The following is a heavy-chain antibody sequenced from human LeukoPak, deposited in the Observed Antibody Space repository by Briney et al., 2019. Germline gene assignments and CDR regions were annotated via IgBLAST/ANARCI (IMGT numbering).Heavy chain of an antibody. CDR2: IYSSGNT. J-gene: IGHJ4*02. CDR1: GDSISTYY. V-gene: IGHV4-59*08. D-gene: IGHD1-26*01. Sequence: SETLSLTCSFSGDSISTYYWSWIRQSPGKGLEWIGHIYSSGNTDYNSSLKSRVTISVDASKSQFSLRLSSVTATDTAVYYCARLRWQLVGPYFDYWGQGILVTVSS. CDR3: ARLRWQLVGPYFDY.